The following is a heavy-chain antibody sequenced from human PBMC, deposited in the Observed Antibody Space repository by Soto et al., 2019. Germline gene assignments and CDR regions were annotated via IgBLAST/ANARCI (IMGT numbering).Heavy chain of an antibody. CDR2: ISYDGSNK. V-gene: IGHV3-30*18. Sequence: GGSQRLSCAASGFTFSSYGMHWARQAPGKGLEWVAVISYDGSNKYYADSVKGRFTISRDNSKNTLYLQMNSLRAEDTAVYYCAKDLEISIAAAYYGMDVWGQGTTVTVSS. J-gene: IGHJ6*02. D-gene: IGHD6-13*01. CDR1: GFTFSSYG. CDR3: AKDLEISIAAAYYGMDV.